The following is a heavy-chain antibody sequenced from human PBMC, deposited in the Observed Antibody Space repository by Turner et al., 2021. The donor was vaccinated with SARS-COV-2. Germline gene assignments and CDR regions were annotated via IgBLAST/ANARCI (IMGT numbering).Heavy chain of an antibody. D-gene: IGHD2-8*01. V-gene: IGHV3-23*01. CDR2: ISGNSNNI. CDR1: GFTFSNFA. CDR3: VKWQCTSGSCPPFDD. Sequence: EVHLLEAGGGLVQPGGSLRLSCVASGFTFSNFAISWVRQAPGRGLEWLSSISGNSNNIYYADSLKGRFTIARDNPKNTLYLQMNSLRAEDTAVYYCVKWQCTSGSCPPFDDWGQGTLVTVSS. J-gene: IGHJ4*02.